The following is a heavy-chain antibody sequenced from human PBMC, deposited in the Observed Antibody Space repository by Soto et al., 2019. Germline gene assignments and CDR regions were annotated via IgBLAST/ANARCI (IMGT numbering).Heavy chain of an antibody. V-gene: IGHV1-18*01. D-gene: IGHD3-22*01. J-gene: IGHJ5*02. CDR3: ARDRLRGYDSSGLSS. Sequence: QVQLVQSGAELRKPGASVKVSCKASGYSFSSYGINWVRQAPGQGLEWMGWINTYNGNRNYAQKFEDRVTMTTATSTNTVYMELRSLKSDDTAIYYCARDRLRGYDSSGLSSWGQGTLVTVSS. CDR1: GYSFSSYG. CDR2: INTYNGNR.